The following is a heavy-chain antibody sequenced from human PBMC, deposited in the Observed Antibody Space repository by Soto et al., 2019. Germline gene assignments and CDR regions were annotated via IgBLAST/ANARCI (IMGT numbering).Heavy chain of an antibody. CDR3: ARDKSGSYSIDY. J-gene: IGHJ4*02. CDR2: ISGGGGTM. D-gene: IGHD1-26*01. V-gene: IGHV3-48*04. Sequence: EVQLVESGGGLVQSGGSLRLTCAASGFTFNKYTMIWVRQAPGKGLEWLSYISGGGGTMFYADSVKGRVTISRDNAKTSQYMQCDSLRADDRAVYYCARDKSGSYSIDYWGQGTLVTVSS. CDR1: GFTFNKYT.